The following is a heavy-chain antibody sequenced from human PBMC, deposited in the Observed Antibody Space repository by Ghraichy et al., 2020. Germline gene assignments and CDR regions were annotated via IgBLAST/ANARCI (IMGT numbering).Heavy chain of an antibody. V-gene: IGHV4-34*01. CDR2: INHSGST. Sequence: SETLSLTCAVYGGSFSGYYWSWIRQPPGKGLEWIGEINHSGSTNYNPSLKSRVTISVDTSKNQFSLKLSSVTAADTAVYYCAEGLGHWGQGTLVTVSS. CDR3: AEGLGH. D-gene: IGHD3-16*01. CDR1: GGSFSGYY. J-gene: IGHJ4*02.